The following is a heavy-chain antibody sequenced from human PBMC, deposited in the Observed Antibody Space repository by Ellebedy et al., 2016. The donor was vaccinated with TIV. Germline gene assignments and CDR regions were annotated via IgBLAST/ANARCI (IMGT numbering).Heavy chain of an antibody. CDR3: ARREGFCSGGSCPFPSYWYFDL. V-gene: IGHV4-59*08. Sequence: SETLSLTCTVSGGSISNYYWSWIRQPPGKGLEWIGYIYYSGSTNYNPSLKSRVTISVDTSKNQFSLKLSSVTAADTAVYYCARREGFCSGGSCPFPSYWYFDLWGRGTLVTVSS. CDR1: GGSISNYY. CDR2: IYYSGST. D-gene: IGHD2-15*01. J-gene: IGHJ2*01.